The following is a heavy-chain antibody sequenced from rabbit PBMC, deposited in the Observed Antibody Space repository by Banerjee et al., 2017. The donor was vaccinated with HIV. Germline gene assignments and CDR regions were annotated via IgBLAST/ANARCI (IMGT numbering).Heavy chain of an antibody. V-gene: IGHV1S43*01. Sequence: QQLEESGGGLVKPGGTLTLTCKASGIDFTSYYYMCWVRQAPGKGLELIACIYTSTNSTWYANWVNGRFTISSSTSLNSVDLKMTSLTATDTATYFCARGVDGATGGDYDYYFNLWGQGTLVTVS. D-gene: IGHD2-1*01. CDR3: ARGVDGATGGDYDYYFNL. CDR2: IYTSTNST. J-gene: IGHJ4*01. CDR1: GIDFTSYYY.